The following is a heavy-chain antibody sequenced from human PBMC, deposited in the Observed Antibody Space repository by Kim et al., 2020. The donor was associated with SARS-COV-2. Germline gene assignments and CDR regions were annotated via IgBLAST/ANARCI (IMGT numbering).Heavy chain of an antibody. CDR2: INHSGST. Sequence: SETLSLTCAVYGGSFSGYYWSWIRQPPGKGLEWIGEINHSGSTNYNPSLKSRVTISVDTSKNQFSLKLSSVTAADTAVYYCARERSLRRGYSGYDYEYYYGMDVWGQGTTVTVSS. D-gene: IGHD5-12*01. V-gene: IGHV4-34*01. CDR1: GGSFSGYY. CDR3: ARERSLRRGYSGYDYEYYYGMDV. J-gene: IGHJ6*02.